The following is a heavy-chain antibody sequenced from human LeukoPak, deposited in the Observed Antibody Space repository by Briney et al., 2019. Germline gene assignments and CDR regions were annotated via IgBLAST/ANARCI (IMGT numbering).Heavy chain of an antibody. J-gene: IGHJ4*02. CDR1: GYTFTGYY. CDR3: ARGVVVVAATLVWYFDY. CDR2: INPDSGGT. Sequence: GASVKVSCKASGYTFTGYYMHWVRQAPGQGLEWMGWINPDSGGTNYAQKFQGRVTMTRDTSISTAYMELSRLRSDDTAVYYCARGVVVVAATLVWYFDYWGQGTLVTVSS. V-gene: IGHV1-2*02. D-gene: IGHD2-15*01.